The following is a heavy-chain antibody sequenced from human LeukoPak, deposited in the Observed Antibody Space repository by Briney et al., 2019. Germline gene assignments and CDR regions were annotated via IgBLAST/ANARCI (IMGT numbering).Heavy chain of an antibody. CDR1: GGSISSYY. D-gene: IGHD2-2*01. V-gene: IGHV4-59*13. CDR2: FYYSGST. CDR3: ARVLIVVVPAAKGYWFDP. Sequence: SESLSLTCTVSGGSISSYYWSWVRQPPGKGLVWIGYFYYSGSTNYNPSLKSRVTISVDTSKNQFSLKLSSVTAADTAVYYCARVLIVVVPAAKGYWFDPWGQGTLVTVSS. J-gene: IGHJ5*02.